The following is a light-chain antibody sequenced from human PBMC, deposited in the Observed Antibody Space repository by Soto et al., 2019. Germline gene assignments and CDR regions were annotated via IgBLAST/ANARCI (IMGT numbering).Light chain of an antibody. CDR3: QQRSNWPPEIT. J-gene: IGKJ5*01. V-gene: IGKV3-11*01. CDR2: DAS. Sequence: EIVLTQSPATLSLSPGERATLSCRASQSVSSYLAGYQQKPGQAPRLLIYDASNRATGIPARFSGSGSGTDFTLTISSLEPEDFAVYYGQQRSNWPPEITFGQGTRLEIK. CDR1: QSVSSY.